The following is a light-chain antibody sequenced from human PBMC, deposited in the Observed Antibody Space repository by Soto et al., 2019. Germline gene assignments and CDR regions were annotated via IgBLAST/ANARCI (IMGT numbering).Light chain of an antibody. V-gene: IGKV1-39*01. Sequence: DIQMTQSPSSLFGSVGDRVTITCRASQTISTYLNWYQQNPGKAPKLLIYAASNLQNGVPSRFSGSGSGTDFTLTISSLQPEDFATYYCQKSSSIPYTFGQGTKLEIK. CDR2: AAS. CDR1: QTISTY. J-gene: IGKJ2*01. CDR3: QKSSSIPYT.